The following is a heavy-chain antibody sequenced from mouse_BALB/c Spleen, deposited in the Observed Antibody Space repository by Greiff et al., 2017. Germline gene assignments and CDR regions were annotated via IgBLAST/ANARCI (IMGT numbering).Heavy chain of an antibody. CDR3: AKSTMTTSGAMDD. V-gene: IGHV1S137*01. Sequence: QVQLQQSGAELVRPGVSVKISCKGSGYTFTDYAMHWVKQSHAKSLEWIGVISTYYGDASYNQKFKGKATMTVDKSSSTAYMELARLTSEDSAIYYCAKSTMTTSGAMDDGGQGTSVTVSS. D-gene: IGHD2-4*01. CDR1: GYTFTDYA. J-gene: IGHJ4*01. CDR2: ISTYYGDA.